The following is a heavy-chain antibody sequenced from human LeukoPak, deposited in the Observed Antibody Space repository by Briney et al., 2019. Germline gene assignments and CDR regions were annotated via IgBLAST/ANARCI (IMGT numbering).Heavy chain of an antibody. CDR1: GYTFTSYG. V-gene: IGHV1-18*01. D-gene: IGHD5-12*01. J-gene: IGHJ4*02. CDR3: ARVYYYQGGYDFDY. CDR2: IGAYNGNT. Sequence: ASVKVSCKASGYTFTSYGISWVRQAPGQGLEWMGWIGAYNGNTNYAQKLQGRVTMTTDTSTSTAYMELRSLRSDDTAVYYCARVYYYQGGYDFDYWGQGTLVTVSS.